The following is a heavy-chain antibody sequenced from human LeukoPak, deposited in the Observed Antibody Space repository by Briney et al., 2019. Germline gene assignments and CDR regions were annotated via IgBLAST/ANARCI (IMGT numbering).Heavy chain of an antibody. Sequence: GGSLRLSCAASGFIFSSYWMSWVRQAPGKGLEWVANIKQDGSEKYYVDSVKGRFTISRDNAKNSLYLQMNSLRAEDTAVYYCARDGTDSSGYSTNWFDPWGQGTLVTVSS. J-gene: IGHJ5*02. CDR1: GFIFSSYW. D-gene: IGHD3-22*01. V-gene: IGHV3-7*01. CDR2: IKQDGSEK. CDR3: ARDGTDSSGYSTNWFDP.